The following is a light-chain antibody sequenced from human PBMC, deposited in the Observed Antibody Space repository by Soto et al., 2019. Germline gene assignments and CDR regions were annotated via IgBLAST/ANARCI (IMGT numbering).Light chain of an antibody. CDR3: QQTFRPPRT. Sequence: DIQLTQSPSTLSASVGDRVTITCRASETISLWLAWYQQKPGKAPKLLMYKASTLESGVPSRFSGSGSGTEFTLSISGLQPDDFATYYCQQTFRPPRTFGGGTKVVIK. J-gene: IGKJ4*01. V-gene: IGKV1-5*03. CDR1: ETISLW. CDR2: KAS.